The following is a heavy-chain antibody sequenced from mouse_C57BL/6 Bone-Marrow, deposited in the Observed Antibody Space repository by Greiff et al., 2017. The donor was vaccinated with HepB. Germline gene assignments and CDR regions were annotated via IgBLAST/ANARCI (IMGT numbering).Heavy chain of an antibody. CDR1: GYTFTSYW. D-gene: IGHD1-1*01. CDR3: ARRANYGPYYFDY. J-gene: IGHJ2*01. CDR2: IHPNSGST. V-gene: IGHV1-64*01. Sequence: VQLQQSGAELVKPGASVKLSCKASGYTFTSYWMHWVKQRPGQGLEWIGMIHPNSGSTNYNEKFKSKATLTVDKSSSTAYMHLSSLTSEASAVYYCARRANYGPYYFDYWGQGTTLTVSS.